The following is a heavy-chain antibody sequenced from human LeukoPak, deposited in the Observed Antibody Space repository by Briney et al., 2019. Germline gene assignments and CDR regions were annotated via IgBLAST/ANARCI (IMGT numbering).Heavy chain of an antibody. V-gene: IGHV3-23*01. D-gene: IGHD4-11*01. CDR1: GFTFSSFA. J-gene: IGHJ4*02. CDR2: VRVSGDIS. CDR3: AKRSRTVTTIDS. Sequence: GGSLRLSCAASGFTFSSFAMSWVRQAPEKGLEWVSAVRVSGDISYYAGSVKGRFTISRDNSKNTLYLQMNSLRAEDTALYYCAKRSRTVTTIDSWGRGTLVTVSS.